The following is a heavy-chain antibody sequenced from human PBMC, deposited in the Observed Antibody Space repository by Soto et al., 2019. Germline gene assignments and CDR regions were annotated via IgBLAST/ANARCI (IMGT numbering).Heavy chain of an antibody. CDR1: GLSINSNY. CDR3: ARDRNHALDV. J-gene: IGHJ6*02. CDR2: LYTGGTT. V-gene: IGHV3-53*01. Sequence: PGGSLRLSCVVSGLSINSNYMSWVRQAPGMGLEWVSVLYTGGTTYTAHSVEGRFTISRDNSKNTLYLQMNNLRVEDTAIYFCARDRNHALDVWGQGTTVTVSS.